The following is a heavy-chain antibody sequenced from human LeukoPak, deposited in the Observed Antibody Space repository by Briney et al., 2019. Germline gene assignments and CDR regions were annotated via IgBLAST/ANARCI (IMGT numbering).Heavy chain of an antibody. D-gene: IGHD2-15*01. CDR2: IYTSGST. J-gene: IGHJ4*02. Sequence: QPSETLSLTCTVSGGSISSYYWSWIRQPAGKGLEWIGRIYTSGSTNYNPSLKSRVTMSVDTSKNQFSLKLSSVTAADTAVYYCARGDCSGGSCYGSVYWGQGTLVTVSS. CDR3: ARGDCSGGSCYGSVY. V-gene: IGHV4-4*07. CDR1: GGSISSYY.